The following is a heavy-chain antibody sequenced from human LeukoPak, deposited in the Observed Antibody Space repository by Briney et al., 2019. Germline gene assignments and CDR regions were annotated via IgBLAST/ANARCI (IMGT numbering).Heavy chain of an antibody. J-gene: IGHJ6*02. CDR3: ARGRIAKIVVVHSFSYGMDV. Sequence: SEPLSLTCTVYGGSFTDYFWTWIRQSPGKGLEWIGEINDYTGDTNYNPSLNSRVSISLEKSKNQFSLELRSVTAADTAVYYCARGRIAKIVVVHSFSYGMDVWGQGTTVTVSS. CDR2: INDYTGDT. V-gene: IGHV4-34*01. CDR1: GGSFTDYF. D-gene: IGHD3-22*01.